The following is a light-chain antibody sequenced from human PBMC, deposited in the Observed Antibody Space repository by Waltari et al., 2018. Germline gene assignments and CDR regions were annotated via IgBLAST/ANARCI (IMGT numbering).Light chain of an antibody. CDR3: QKYDSLPAT. J-gene: IGKJ1*01. Sequence: IVLTQSPGSLSFSPGESATLTCRASQSVSKYLAWYQQKPGQAPSILIYHASSRATGIPDRFSGSGFGTDFSLTISRLEPEDFAVYYCQKYDSLPATFGQGTKVEIK. CDR2: HAS. CDR1: QSVSKY. V-gene: IGKV3-20*01.